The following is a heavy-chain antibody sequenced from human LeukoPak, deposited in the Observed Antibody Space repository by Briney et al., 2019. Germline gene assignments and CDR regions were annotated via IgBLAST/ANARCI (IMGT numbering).Heavy chain of an antibody. CDR3: ASEIAAAGKGRWFDP. J-gene: IGHJ5*02. V-gene: IGHV1-2*02. Sequence: GASVKVSCMSSGYTFTNFYMHWVRQAPGQGLEWMGWINPNSGGTNYAQKFQGRVTMTRDTSISTAYMELSRLRSDDTAVYYCASEIAAAGKGRWFDPWGQGTLVTVSS. D-gene: IGHD6-13*01. CDR1: GYTFTNFY. CDR2: INPNSGGT.